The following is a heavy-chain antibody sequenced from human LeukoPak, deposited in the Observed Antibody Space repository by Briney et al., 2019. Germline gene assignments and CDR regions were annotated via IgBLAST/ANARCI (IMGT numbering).Heavy chain of an antibody. CDR3: AKDPYHSSGYTFDY. D-gene: IGHD3-22*01. CDR2: IWYDGSNK. J-gene: IGHJ4*02. CDR1: GFTFSSYA. V-gene: IGHV3-33*06. Sequence: GRSLRLSCAASGFTFSSYAMHWVRQAPGKGLDWVALIWYDGSNKYYADSVKGRFTISRDNSKNTLYLQMNSLRAEDTAVYYCAKDPYHSSGYTFDYWGQGTLVTVSS.